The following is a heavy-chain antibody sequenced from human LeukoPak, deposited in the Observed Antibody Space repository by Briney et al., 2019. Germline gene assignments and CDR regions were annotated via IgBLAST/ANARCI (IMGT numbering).Heavy chain of an antibody. V-gene: IGHV4-4*02. CDR1: GFTVSSNY. CDR3: ARDPGGLRGVVN. CDR2: IYHSGST. Sequence: NTGGSLRLSCAASGFTVSSNYMSWVRQAPGKGLEWIGEIYHSGSTNYNPSLKSRVTISQDKSDNQFSLNLSSVTAADTAVYYCARDPGGLRGVVNWGQGTLVTVSS. D-gene: IGHD3-10*01. J-gene: IGHJ4*02.